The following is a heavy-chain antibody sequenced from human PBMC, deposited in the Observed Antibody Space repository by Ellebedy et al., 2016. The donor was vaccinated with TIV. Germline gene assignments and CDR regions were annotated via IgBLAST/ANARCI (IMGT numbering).Heavy chain of an antibody. D-gene: IGHD5-18*01. Sequence: MPGGSLRLSCAVSGGSISSHYWGWIRQPPGKGLEWIGYIYFTGNTNYKPSLKSRVTISVDRSKNQFSLKLTSVTAADTAVYYCARADTYGSLTTKFDYWGQGTLVTVSS. CDR2: IYFTGNT. CDR1: GGSISSHY. J-gene: IGHJ4*02. V-gene: IGHV4-59*11. CDR3: ARADTYGSLTTKFDY.